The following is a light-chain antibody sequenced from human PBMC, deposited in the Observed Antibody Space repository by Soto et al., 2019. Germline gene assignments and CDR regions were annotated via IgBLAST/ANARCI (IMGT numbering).Light chain of an antibody. CDR1: SSDVGGYNY. J-gene: IGLJ2*01. CDR2: EVS. V-gene: IGLV2-14*01. Sequence: QSALTQPASVSGSPGQSITISCTGTSSDVGGYNYVSWYQHHPGKAPKLMIYEVSNRPLGISNRFSGSKSGNTASLTISGLQSEDEADYYCSSYTTNYTQVFGGGTEVTVL. CDR3: SSYTTNYTQV.